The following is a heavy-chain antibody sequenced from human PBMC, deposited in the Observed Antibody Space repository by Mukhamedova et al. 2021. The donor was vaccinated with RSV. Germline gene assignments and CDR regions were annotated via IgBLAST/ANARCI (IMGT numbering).Heavy chain of an antibody. J-gene: IGHJ5*02. CDR3: ARIGSGYSYGPDWFNP. CDR2: IFSNDEK. D-gene: IGHD5-18*01. V-gene: IGHV2-26*01. Sequence: IRQPPGKALEWLAHIFSNDEKSYSTSLKSRLTISKDTSKSQVVLTMTNMDPVDTATYYCARIGSGYSYGPDWFNPWGQGTRVTV.